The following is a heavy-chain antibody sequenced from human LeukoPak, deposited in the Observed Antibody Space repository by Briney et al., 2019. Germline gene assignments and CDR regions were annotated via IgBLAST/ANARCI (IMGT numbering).Heavy chain of an antibody. CDR3: ARGGYSGD. CDR1: GYSISSGYY. D-gene: IGHD5-18*01. V-gene: IGHV4-38-2*02. Sequence: SETLSLTCTVSGYSISSGYYWGWIRQPPGKGLEWIGSIYHSGSTYYNPSLKSRVTISVDTSKNQFSLKLSSVTAADTAVYYCARGGYSGDWGQGTLVTVSS. J-gene: IGHJ4*02. CDR2: IYHSGST.